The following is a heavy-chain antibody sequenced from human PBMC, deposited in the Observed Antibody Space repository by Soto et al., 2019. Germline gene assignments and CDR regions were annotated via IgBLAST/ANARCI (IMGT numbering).Heavy chain of an antibody. Sequence: GVSLRLSFAASGFTFSSYSMNWFRQAPGKGLEWVSYISSSSSTIYYADSVKGRFTISRDNAKNSLYLQMNSLRDEDTAVYYCARGLYYYSSRCYWGYWGQGTLFSVSS. CDR1: GFTFSSYS. D-gene: IGHD3-22*01. V-gene: IGHV3-48*02. J-gene: IGHJ4*02. CDR2: ISSSSSTI. CDR3: ARGLYYYSSRCYWGY.